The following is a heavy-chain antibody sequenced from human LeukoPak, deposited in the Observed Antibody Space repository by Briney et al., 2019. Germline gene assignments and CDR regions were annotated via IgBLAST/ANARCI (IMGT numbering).Heavy chain of an antibody. CDR2: IIPILGIA. Sequence: SVKVSCKASGGTFSSYAICWVRQAPGQWLEWMGRIIPILGIANYAQKFQGRVTITADKSTSTAYMELSSLRSEDTAVYYCARDRPGIAAAGTVYWGQGTLVTVSS. D-gene: IGHD6-13*01. V-gene: IGHV1-69*04. CDR1: GGTFSSYA. J-gene: IGHJ4*02. CDR3: ARDRPGIAAAGTVY.